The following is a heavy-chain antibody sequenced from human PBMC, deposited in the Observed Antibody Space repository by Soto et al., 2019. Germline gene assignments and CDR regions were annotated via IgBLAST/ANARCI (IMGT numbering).Heavy chain of an antibody. J-gene: IGHJ4*02. CDR2: ISYDGSNK. CDR3: ARSMATIYAYYFDY. Sequence: QVQLVESGGGVVQPGRSLRLSCAASGFTFSSYGMHWVRQAPGKGLEWVAVISYDGSNKYYADSVKGRFTISRDNSKNTLYLQMNSLRAEDTAVYYCARSMATIYAYYFDYWGQGTLVTVSS. CDR1: GFTFSSYG. D-gene: IGHD5-12*01. V-gene: IGHV3-30*03.